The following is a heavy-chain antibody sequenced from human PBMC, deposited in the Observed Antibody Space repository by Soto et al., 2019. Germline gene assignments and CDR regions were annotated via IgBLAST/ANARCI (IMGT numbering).Heavy chain of an antibody. Sequence: GESLKISCKGSGYSFTSYWIGWVRQMPGKGLEWMGIIYPGDSDTRYSPSFQGQVTISADKSISTAYLQWSSLKASDTAMYYCARSMVRGVPYYYMDVWGKGTTVTVSS. D-gene: IGHD3-10*01. J-gene: IGHJ6*03. CDR2: IYPGDSDT. CDR1: GYSFTSYW. V-gene: IGHV5-51*01. CDR3: ARSMVRGVPYYYMDV.